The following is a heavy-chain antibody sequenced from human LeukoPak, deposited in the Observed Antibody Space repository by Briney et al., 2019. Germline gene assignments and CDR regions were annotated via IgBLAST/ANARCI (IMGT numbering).Heavy chain of an antibody. Sequence: ASVKVSCKASGYTFTGYYMHWVRQAPGQGLEWMGWINPNSGGTNYAQKFQGRVTMTRDTSISTAYMELSRLRSDDTAVYYCARVDIVVVVAATPYFDYWGQGTLVTVSS. CDR1: GYTFTGYY. CDR3: ARVDIVVVVAATPYFDY. J-gene: IGHJ4*02. D-gene: IGHD2-15*01. V-gene: IGHV1-2*02. CDR2: INPNSGGT.